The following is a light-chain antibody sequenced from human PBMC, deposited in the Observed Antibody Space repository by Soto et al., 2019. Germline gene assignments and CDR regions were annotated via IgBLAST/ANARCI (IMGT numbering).Light chain of an antibody. CDR1: SSDVGIYNY. V-gene: IGLV2-14*01. Sequence: QPASVSGSPGQSIAISCTGSSSDVGIYNYVSWYQQHPGKVPKLIIYEVTNRPSGVSNRFSGSKSGNTASLTISGLQAEDEADYYCSSYTTSSTRVFGTGTKLTVL. J-gene: IGLJ1*01. CDR3: SSYTTSSTRV. CDR2: EVT.